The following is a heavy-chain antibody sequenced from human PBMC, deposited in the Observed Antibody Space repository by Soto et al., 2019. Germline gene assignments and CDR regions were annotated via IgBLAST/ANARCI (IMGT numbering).Heavy chain of an antibody. CDR3: AREFLEMELPAADYYYGMDV. D-gene: IGHD2-2*01. V-gene: IGHV1-2*04. CDR1: GYTFTGYY. Sequence: ASVKVSCKASGYTFTGYYMHWVRQAPGQGLEWMGWINPNSGGTNYAQKFQGWVTMTRDTSISTAYMELSRLRSDDTAVYYCAREFLEMELPAADYYYGMDVWGQGTTVTVSS. CDR2: INPNSGGT. J-gene: IGHJ6*02.